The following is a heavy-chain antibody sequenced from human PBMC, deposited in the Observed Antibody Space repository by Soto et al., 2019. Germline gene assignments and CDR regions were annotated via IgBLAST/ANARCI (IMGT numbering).Heavy chain of an antibody. V-gene: IGHV1-2*02. CDR2: IHPNSGDT. J-gene: IGHJ4*02. CDR3: ARTECGGECYYRPFDY. Sequence: ASVKVSCKASGYTFTRHHMHWVRQAPGQGLEWMGWIHPNSGDTNYVEKFQGRVTMTRDTSISTAYMELTRLTSDDTAVYYCARTECGGECYYRPFDYWGPGALVTVSS. CDR1: GYTFTRHH. D-gene: IGHD2-21*01.